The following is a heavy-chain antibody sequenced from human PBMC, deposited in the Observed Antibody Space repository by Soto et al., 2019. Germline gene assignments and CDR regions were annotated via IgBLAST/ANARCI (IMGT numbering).Heavy chain of an antibody. CDR1: GGSISSSRYY. CDR2: IYYSGST. Sequence: PSETLSLTCTVPGGSISSSRYYWGWIRQPPGKGLEWIGSIYYSGSTYYNPSLKSRVTISVDTSKNQFSLKLSSVTAADTAVYYCARHTKYSGRMSDGDYWGQGTLVTSPQ. V-gene: IGHV4-39*01. D-gene: IGHD1-26*01. CDR3: ARHTKYSGRMSDGDY. J-gene: IGHJ4*02.